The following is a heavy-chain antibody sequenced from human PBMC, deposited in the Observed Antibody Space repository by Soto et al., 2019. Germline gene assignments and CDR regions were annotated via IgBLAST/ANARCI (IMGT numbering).Heavy chain of an antibody. Sequence: SGPTLVNPTQTLTLTCTFSGFSLSTSGVGVGWIRQPPGKALEWLALIYWDDDKRYSPSLKSRLTITKDTSKNQVVLTMTNMDPVDTATYYCAHRYYDFWSGYKPYYYYYMDVWGKGTTVTVSS. CDR3: AHRYYDFWSGYKPYYYYYMDV. V-gene: IGHV2-5*02. D-gene: IGHD3-3*01. CDR2: IYWDDDK. CDR1: GFSLSTSGVG. J-gene: IGHJ6*03.